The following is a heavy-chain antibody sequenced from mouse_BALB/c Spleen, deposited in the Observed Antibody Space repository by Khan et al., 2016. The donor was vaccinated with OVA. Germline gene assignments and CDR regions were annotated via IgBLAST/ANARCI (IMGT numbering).Heavy chain of an antibody. Sequence: QVQLKQSGPGLVAPSQSLSITCSISGFSLTTYGVNWVRQPPGKGLEWLGVIWGDGSTNYHSTLKSRLIISKDNSKRQVFLTLNSLQTDDTATYYCAKFTPDYYSMDYWGQGTSATVSS. CDR3: AKFTPDYYSMDY. CDR1: GFSLTTYG. J-gene: IGHJ4*01. CDR2: IWGDGST. D-gene: IGHD1-1*01. V-gene: IGHV2-3*01.